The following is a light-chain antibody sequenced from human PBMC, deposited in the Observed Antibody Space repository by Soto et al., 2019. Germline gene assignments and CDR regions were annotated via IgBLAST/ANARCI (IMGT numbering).Light chain of an antibody. J-gene: IGKJ1*01. CDR2: VAS. Sequence: EIVLTQSPGTLSLSPGERATFSCRAGKGVRSSSLAWYQQNPGQPPRLLIYVASSRATGIPDRFSGRGSGTDFTLTISRLEPEDFAVYYCQQYGSSPPWTFGQGTKVEIK. CDR1: KGVRSSS. CDR3: QQYGSSPPWT. V-gene: IGKV3-20*01.